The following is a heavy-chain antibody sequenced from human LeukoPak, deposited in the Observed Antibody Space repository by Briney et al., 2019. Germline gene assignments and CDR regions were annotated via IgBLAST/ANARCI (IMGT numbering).Heavy chain of an antibody. Sequence: GGSLRLSCAASGFTFSSYAMSWVRQAPGKGLEWVSGISGSGSSTYYADSVKGRLTIFRDNSENTLYLQMNSLRAEDTAVYYCAKSDDSSGYYYGIVYWGQGTLVTVSS. CDR3: AKSDDSSGYYYGIVY. CDR1: GFTFSSYA. D-gene: IGHD3-22*01. J-gene: IGHJ4*02. V-gene: IGHV3-23*01. CDR2: ISGSGSST.